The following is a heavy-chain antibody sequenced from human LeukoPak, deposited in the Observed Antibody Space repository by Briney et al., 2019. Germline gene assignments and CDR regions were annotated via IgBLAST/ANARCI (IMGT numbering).Heavy chain of an antibody. CDR2: INPNSGGT. D-gene: IGHD3-22*01. V-gene: IGHV1-2*02. J-gene: IGHJ4*02. CDR3: ASWNYYDRSGYFTYYFHY. CDR1: GYSFNDKY. Sequence: ASVKVSCKASGYSFNDKYLHWVRQAPGQGLEWMGSINPNSGGTNYAQKLQGRVTMTTDTSTSTAYMELRSLRSDDTAVYYCASWNYYDRSGYFTYYFHYWGPGTVVTVSS.